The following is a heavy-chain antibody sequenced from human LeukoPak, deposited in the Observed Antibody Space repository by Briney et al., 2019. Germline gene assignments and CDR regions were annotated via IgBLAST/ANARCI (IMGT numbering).Heavy chain of an antibody. V-gene: IGHV1-2*06. CDR3: ARGARGTWAWGD. Sequence: GASVKVSCKASGYTLTGYYMHWVRQAPGQGLEWMGRINPNSGGTNYAQKFQGRVTMTRDTSISTAYMELSRLTSDDTAVYYCARGARGTWAWGDWGQGTLVTVSS. D-gene: IGHD3-10*01. CDR1: GYTLTGYY. CDR2: INPNSGGT. J-gene: IGHJ4*02.